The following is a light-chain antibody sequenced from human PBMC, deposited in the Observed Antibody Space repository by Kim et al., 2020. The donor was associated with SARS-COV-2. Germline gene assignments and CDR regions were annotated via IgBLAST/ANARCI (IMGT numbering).Light chain of an antibody. CDR1: QDINTH. CDR3: QQLRAFPRT. Sequence: SVGKRSTTPAGSSQDINTHLAWYQQKPGKAPGLLIYAESIWQAGAPPRFSGSGIGTDFTLPVTGLQPEDFATYACQQLRAFPRTVGQETKVDIK. J-gene: IGKJ1*01. V-gene: IGKV1-9*01. CDR2: AES.